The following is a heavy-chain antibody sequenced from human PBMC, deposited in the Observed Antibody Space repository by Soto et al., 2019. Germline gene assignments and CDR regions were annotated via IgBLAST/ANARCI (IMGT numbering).Heavy chain of an antibody. CDR1: GFTVSSNY. CDR3: ARENIEATVTTWYNWFDP. J-gene: IGHJ5*02. D-gene: IGHD4-4*01. Sequence: EVQLVETGGGLIQPGGSLRLSCAASGFTVSSNYMSWVRQAPGKGLEWVSVIYSGGSTYYADSVKGRFTISRDNSKNTLYLQMNSLRAEDTAVYYCARENIEATVTTWYNWFDPWGQGTLVTVSS. CDR2: IYSGGST. V-gene: IGHV3-53*02.